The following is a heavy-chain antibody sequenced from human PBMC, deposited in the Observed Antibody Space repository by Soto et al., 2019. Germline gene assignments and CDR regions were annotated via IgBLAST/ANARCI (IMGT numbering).Heavy chain of an antibody. D-gene: IGHD2-15*01. Sequence: PGGYLRLSWAASGFTFRSHGMHWVRQAPGKGLEWVAVISYDGTNKYYADSVKGRFTISRDNSKNTLYLQMNSLRAEDTAVYYCAKDIGYCSGVDCFPGPGEGRVYSGMHFCAQGTTLSV. CDR3: AKDIGYCSGVDCFPGPGEGRVYSGMHF. V-gene: IGHV3-30*18. CDR1: GFTFRSHG. J-gene: IGHJ6*02. CDR2: ISYDGTNK.